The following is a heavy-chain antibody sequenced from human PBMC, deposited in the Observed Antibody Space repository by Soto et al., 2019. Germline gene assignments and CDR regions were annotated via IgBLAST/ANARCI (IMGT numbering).Heavy chain of an antibody. D-gene: IGHD3-3*01. CDR3: TTVKDYDFWSGYANYYGMDV. Sequence: EVQLVESGGGLVKPGGSLRLSCAASGFTFSNAWMNWVRQAPGKGLEWVGRIKSKTDGGTTDYAAPVKGRFTISRDDSTNPLYLQMNSLKTEDTAVYYCTTVKDYDFWSGYANYYGMDVWGQGTTVTVSS. CDR1: GFTFSNAW. J-gene: IGHJ6*02. V-gene: IGHV3-15*07. CDR2: IKSKTDGGTT.